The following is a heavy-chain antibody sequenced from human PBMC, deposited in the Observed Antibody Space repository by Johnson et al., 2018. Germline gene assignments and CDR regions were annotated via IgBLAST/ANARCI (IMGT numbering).Heavy chain of an antibody. CDR2: ISSSSSYI. V-gene: IGHV3-21*01. J-gene: IGHJ3*02. Sequence: VQLVQSGGGLVKPGGSLRLSCAASGFTFSSYSMNWVRQAPGKGLEWVSSISSSSSYIYYADSVKGRFTISRDNAKNSLYLQMNSLRAEDTAVYYCARVVDEIDYYDSSGYSSYAFDSWGQGTMVTVSS. CDR3: ARVVDEIDYYDSSGYSSYAFDS. D-gene: IGHD3-22*01. CDR1: GFTFSSYS.